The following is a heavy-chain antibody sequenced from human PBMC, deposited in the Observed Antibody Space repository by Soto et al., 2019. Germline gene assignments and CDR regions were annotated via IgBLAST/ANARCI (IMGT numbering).Heavy chain of an antibody. D-gene: IGHD4-17*01. V-gene: IGHV3-23*01. CDR2: ISGSGGST. CDR3: AKPTRPYGDYPKTYDY. Sequence: GGSLRLSCAASGFTFSSYAMSWVRQAPGKGLEWVSAISGSGGSTYYADSVKGRFTISRDNSKNTLYLQMNSLRAEDTAVYYCAKPTRPYGDYPKTYDYWGQGTLVTVSS. CDR1: GFTFSSYA. J-gene: IGHJ4*02.